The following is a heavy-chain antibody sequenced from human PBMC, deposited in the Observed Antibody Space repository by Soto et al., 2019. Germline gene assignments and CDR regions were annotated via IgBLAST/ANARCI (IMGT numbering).Heavy chain of an antibody. CDR1: GGSISSGGYS. J-gene: IGHJ4*02. Sequence: SETLSLTCAVSGGSISSGGYSWSWIRQPPGKGLEWIGYIYHSGSTYYNPSLKSRVTISVDRSKNQFSLKLSSVTAADTAVYYCARVVVGNYGRENYFDYWGQGTLVTVSS. V-gene: IGHV4-30-2*01. CDR3: ARVVVGNYGRENYFDY. D-gene: IGHD1-7*01. CDR2: IYHSGST.